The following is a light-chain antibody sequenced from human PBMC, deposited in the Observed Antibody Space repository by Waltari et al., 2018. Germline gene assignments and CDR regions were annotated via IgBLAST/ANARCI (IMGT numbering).Light chain of an antibody. Sequence: QSALTQPASVPASPGQSITIPCTGTDRDVGAYNFLSWYRQHPGKAPHRLFYGGIERPPVMSEHFRGCKQDNTAALTISGLQPGAEAVYYCISYTTSNAPGVFGTGTKVTVL. CDR2: GGI. CDR1: DRDVGAYNF. V-gene: IGLV2-14*01. J-gene: IGLJ1*01. CDR3: ISYTTSNAPGV.